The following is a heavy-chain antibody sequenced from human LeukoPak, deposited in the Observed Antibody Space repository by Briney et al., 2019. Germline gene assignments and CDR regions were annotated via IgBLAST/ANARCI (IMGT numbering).Heavy chain of an antibody. V-gene: IGHV4-39*07. J-gene: IGHJ6*03. D-gene: IGHD1-26*01. Sequence: SETLSLTCTVSGGSISSSSYYWGWIRQPPGKGLEWIGSIYYSGSTYYNPSLKSRVTISVDTSKNQFSLKLSSVTAADTAVYYCARDYSEGDYYYNYYMGVWGKGTTVTISS. CDR3: ARDYSEGDYYYNYYMGV. CDR2: IYYSGST. CDR1: GGSISSSSYY.